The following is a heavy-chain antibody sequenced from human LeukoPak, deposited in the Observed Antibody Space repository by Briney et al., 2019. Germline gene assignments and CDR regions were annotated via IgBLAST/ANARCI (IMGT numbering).Heavy chain of an antibody. CDR1: GFTFSNAW. V-gene: IGHV3-15*01. CDR3: TTVRRAVAGPIDY. CDR2: IKSKTDGGTT. Sequence: KTGGSLRLSCAASGFTFSNAWMSWVRQAPGKGLEWVGRIKSKTDGGTTDYAAPVKGRFTISRDDSKNTLYLQMNSLKTEDTAVYYCTTVRRAVAGPIDYWGQGTLVTVSS. D-gene: IGHD6-19*01. J-gene: IGHJ4*02.